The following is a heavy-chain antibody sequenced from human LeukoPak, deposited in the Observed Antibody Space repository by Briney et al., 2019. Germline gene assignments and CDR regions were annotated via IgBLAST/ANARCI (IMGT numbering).Heavy chain of an antibody. D-gene: IGHD1-26*01. V-gene: IGHV3-30*18. CDR3: AKIVGATGGYFDY. CDR2: ISYDGSNK. J-gene: IGHJ4*02. CDR1: GFTFSSYG. Sequence: GRSPRLSCAASGFTFSSYGMHWVRQAPGKGLEWVAVISYDGSNKYYADSVKGRFTISRDNSKNTLYLQMNSLRAEDTAVYYCAKIVGATGGYFDYWGQGTLVTVSS.